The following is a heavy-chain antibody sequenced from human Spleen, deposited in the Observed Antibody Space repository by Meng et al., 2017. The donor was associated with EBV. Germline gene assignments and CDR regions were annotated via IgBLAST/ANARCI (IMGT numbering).Heavy chain of an antibody. Sequence: EVHLVESGGGLVQPGGSLRLSCAVSGFIFSDYAMSWVRQAPGKGLEWVSAISGSGFSIYYADSVKGRFTISRDNSKDTLYLQMGSLKVEDTAVYYCVKKIEVGVTSGFDYWGQGTLGTVAS. D-gene: IGHD1-26*01. CDR2: ISGSGFSI. CDR1: GFIFSDYA. CDR3: VKKIEVGVTSGFDY. J-gene: IGHJ4*02. V-gene: IGHV3-23*04.